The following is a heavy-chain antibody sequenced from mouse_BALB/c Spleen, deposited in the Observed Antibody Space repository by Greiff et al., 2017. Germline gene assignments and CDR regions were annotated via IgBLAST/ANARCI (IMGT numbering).Heavy chain of an antibody. D-gene: IGHD1-1*01. J-gene: IGHJ2*01. CDR3: ARDSTRGYYFDY. Sequence: EVQGVESGPGLVKPSQSLSLTCTVTGYSITSDYAWNWIRQFPGNKLEWMGYISYSGSTSYNPSLKSRISITRDTSKNQFFLQLNSVTTEDTATYYCARDSTRGYYFDYWGQGTTLTVSS. CDR1: GYSITSDYA. V-gene: IGHV3-2*02. CDR2: ISYSGST.